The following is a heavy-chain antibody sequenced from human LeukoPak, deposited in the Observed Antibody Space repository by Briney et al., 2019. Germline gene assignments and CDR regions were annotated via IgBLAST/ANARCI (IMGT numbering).Heavy chain of an antibody. D-gene: IGHD6-6*01. V-gene: IGHV3-21*01. CDR2: ISSSSSYI. J-gene: IGHJ4*02. Sequence: GGSLRLSCAASGFTFSSYSMNWVRQAPGKGLEWVSSISSSSSYIYYADSVKGRFTISRDNAKISLYLQMNSLRAEDTAVYYCASPGNSSSSLGVYWGQGTLVTVSS. CDR3: ASPGNSSSSLGVY. CDR1: GFTFSSYS.